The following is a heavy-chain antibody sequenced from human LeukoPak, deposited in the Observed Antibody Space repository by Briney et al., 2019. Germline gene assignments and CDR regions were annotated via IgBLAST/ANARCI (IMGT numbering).Heavy chain of an antibody. CDR1: GGSLNNYY. CDR3: ARSEYSYRQFDY. Sequence: SETLSLTCTVSGGSLNNYYWTWIRQPPGKGLEWIGYIYYIGSTDYNPSLKSRVTISLDRSKNQFSLKLKSVTTADTAVYYCARSEYSYRQFDYWGQGILVTVSP. CDR2: IYYIGST. V-gene: IGHV4-59*01. J-gene: IGHJ4*02. D-gene: IGHD5-18*01.